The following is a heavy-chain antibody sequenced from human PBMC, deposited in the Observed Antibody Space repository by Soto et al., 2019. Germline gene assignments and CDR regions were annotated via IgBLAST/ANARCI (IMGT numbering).Heavy chain of an antibody. CDR3: ARESHDILTGPPWVWYFDL. CDR1: GGSFSGYY. J-gene: IGHJ2*01. V-gene: IGHV4-34*01. Sequence: QVQLQQWGAGPLRPVETLSLTCGVSGGSFSGYYWAWIRQSPGKGLEWIGEITDRGSINYNPSLKSRVSISVDTSKNHYSLNLRSVTAAETAVYYCARESHDILTGPPWVWYFDLWGRGTLVTVSS. D-gene: IGHD3-9*01. CDR2: ITDRGSI.